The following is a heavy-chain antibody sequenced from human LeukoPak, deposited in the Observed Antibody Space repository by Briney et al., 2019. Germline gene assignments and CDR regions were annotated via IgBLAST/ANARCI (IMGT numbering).Heavy chain of an antibody. CDR2: IYYSGST. CDR3: VIHRDGQGYYFDY. J-gene: IGHJ4*02. D-gene: IGHD5-24*01. Sequence: SETLSLTCTVSGGSLSHYYWSWIRQPPGKGREWIGYIYYSGSTNYNPSLKSRLTISVDTSKNQFSLKLSSVTAADTAVYYCVIHRDGQGYYFDYWGQGALVTVSS. V-gene: IGHV4-59*01. CDR1: GGSLSHYY.